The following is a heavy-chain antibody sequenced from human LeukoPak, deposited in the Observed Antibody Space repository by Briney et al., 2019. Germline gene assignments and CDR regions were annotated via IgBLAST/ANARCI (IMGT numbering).Heavy chain of an antibody. Sequence: GGSLRLSGAASGFTFSTYAMSWVRQAPGKGLEWVSAISGSGGYTYHADSVKGRFTISRDNSKNTLYLQMNSLRAEDTAVYYCARMPGTALEIDYWGQGTLVTVSS. CDR2: ISGSGGYT. CDR3: ARMPGTALEIDY. V-gene: IGHV3-23*01. CDR1: GFTFSTYA. D-gene: IGHD6-13*01. J-gene: IGHJ4*02.